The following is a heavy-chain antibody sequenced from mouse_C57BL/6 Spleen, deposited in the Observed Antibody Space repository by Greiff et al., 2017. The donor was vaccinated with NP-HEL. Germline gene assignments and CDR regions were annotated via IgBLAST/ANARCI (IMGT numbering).Heavy chain of an antibody. J-gene: IGHJ4*01. CDR2: ISYDGSN. CDR1: GYSITSGYY. V-gene: IGHV3-6*01. D-gene: IGHD2-5*01. CDR3: ARDSNYHYYAMDY. Sequence: ESGPGLVKPSQSLSLTCSVTGYSITSGYYWNWIRQFPGNKLEWMGYISYDGSNNYNPSLKNRISITRDTSKNQFFLKLNSVTTEDTATYYCARDSNYHYYAMDYWGQGTSVTVSS.